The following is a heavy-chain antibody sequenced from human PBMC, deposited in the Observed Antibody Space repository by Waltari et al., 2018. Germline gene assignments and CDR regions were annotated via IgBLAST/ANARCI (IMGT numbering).Heavy chain of an antibody. V-gene: IGHV3-64*01. CDR3: ARGTWGDYYFDY. Sequence: EVQLVESGGGLVQPGGSLRLSCAASGFTFSSYATHWVRQAPGKGLEYVSAISSNGGSTYYANSVKGRFTISRDNSKNTLYLQMGSLRAEDMAVYYCARGTWGDYYFDYWGQGTLVTVSS. CDR2: ISSNGGST. D-gene: IGHD3-16*01. J-gene: IGHJ4*02. CDR1: GFTFSSYA.